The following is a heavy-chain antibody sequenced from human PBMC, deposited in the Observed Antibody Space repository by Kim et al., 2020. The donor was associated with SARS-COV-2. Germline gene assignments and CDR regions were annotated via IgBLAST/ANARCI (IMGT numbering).Heavy chain of an antibody. CDR1: GFTVSSNY. D-gene: IGHD3-22*01. CDR3: ARGGAGGYLYYYGMDV. V-gene: IGHV3-53*01. J-gene: IGHJ6*02. CDR2: IYSGGST. Sequence: GGSLRLSCAASGFTVSSNYMSWVRQAPGKGLEWVSVIYSGGSTYYADSVKGRFTISRDNSKNTLYLQMNSLRAEDTAVYYCARGGAGGYLYYYGMDVWGQGTTVTVSS.